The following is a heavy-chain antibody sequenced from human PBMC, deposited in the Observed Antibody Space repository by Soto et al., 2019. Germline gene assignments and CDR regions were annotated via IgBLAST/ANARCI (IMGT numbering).Heavy chain of an antibody. V-gene: IGHV4-39*01. CDR3: ARQSYDSSDYFDY. CDR2: IYYSGSP. CDR1: GDSISSSSYY. Sequence: QLQLQESGPGLVKPSETLSLTCTVSGDSISSSSYYWGWIRQPPGKGLEWIGSIYYSGSPYYNPSLKSRVTISVDTSRIHFSLKLISGTAADTAVYYCARQSYDSSDYFDYWGQGTLVTVSS. D-gene: IGHD3-22*01. J-gene: IGHJ4*02.